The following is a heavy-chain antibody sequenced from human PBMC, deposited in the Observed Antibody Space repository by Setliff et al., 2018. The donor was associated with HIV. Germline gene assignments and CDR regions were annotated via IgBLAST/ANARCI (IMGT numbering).Heavy chain of an antibody. CDR2: IYYTGST. V-gene: IGHV4-39*07. J-gene: IGHJ5*02. CDR3: ARGVGSSSDGTWFDP. D-gene: IGHD6-6*01. CDR1: GDSVSNSHYY. Sequence: PSETLSLTCSVSGDSVSNSHYYWAWIRQPPGKGLEWIGTIYYTGSTYYSPSLKSRVTMSVDTSKNQFSLNLTSVTAADTAVYYCARGVGSSSDGTWFDPWGQGNLVTVSS.